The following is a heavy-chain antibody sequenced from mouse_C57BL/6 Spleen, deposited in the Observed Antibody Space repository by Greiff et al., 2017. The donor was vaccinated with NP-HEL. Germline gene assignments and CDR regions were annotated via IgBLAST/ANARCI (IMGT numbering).Heavy chain of an antibody. V-gene: IGHV1-52*01. CDR1: GYTFTSYW. Sequence: QVQLQQPGAELVRPGSSVKLSCKASGYTFTSYWMHWVKQRPIQGLEWIGNIDPSDSETHYNQKFKDKATLTVDKSSSTAYMQLSRLTSEDSAVYYSAGEGPYCGSSYKYFDVWGTGTTVTVSS. J-gene: IGHJ1*03. D-gene: IGHD1-1*01. CDR3: AGEGPYCGSSYKYFDV. CDR2: IDPSDSET.